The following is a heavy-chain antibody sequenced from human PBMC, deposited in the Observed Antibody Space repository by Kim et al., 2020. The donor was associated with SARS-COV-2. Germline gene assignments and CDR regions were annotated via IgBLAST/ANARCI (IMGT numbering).Heavy chain of an antibody. J-gene: IGHJ3*02. CDR3: ARGSTVTTIVPGGAPVKFDI. CDR1: GGTFSSYA. CDR2: IIPIFGTA. V-gene: IGHV1-69*13. D-gene: IGHD4-17*01. Sequence: SVKVSCKASGGTFSSYAISWVRQAPGQGLEWMGGIIPIFGTANYAQKFQGRVTITADESTSTAYMELSSLRSEDTAVYYCARGSTVTTIVPGGAPVKFDIWGQGTMVTVSS.